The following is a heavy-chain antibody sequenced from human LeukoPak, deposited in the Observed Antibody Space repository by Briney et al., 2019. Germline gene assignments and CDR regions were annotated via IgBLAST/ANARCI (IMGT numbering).Heavy chain of an antibody. CDR1: GFTFTNYA. Sequence: GGSLRLSCAASGFTFTNYAMNWVRQAPGKGLEWVSSISSSSSYIYYADSVKGRFTISRVNAKNSLYLQMNSLRAEDTAVYYCARDPGYYYDSSGYYDGYWGQGTLVTVSS. V-gene: IGHV3-21*01. CDR2: ISSSSSYI. J-gene: IGHJ4*02. CDR3: ARDPGYYYDSSGYYDGY. D-gene: IGHD3-22*01.